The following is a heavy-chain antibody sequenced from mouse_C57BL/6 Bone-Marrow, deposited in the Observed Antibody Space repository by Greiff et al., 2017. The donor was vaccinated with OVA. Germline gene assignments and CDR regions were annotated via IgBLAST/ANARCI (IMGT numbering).Heavy chain of an antibody. CDR1: GFSLSTFGMG. D-gene: IGHD1-1*01. V-gene: IGHV8-8*01. CDR2: IWWDDDK. Sequence: ESGPGILQPSQTLSLTCSFSGFSLSTFGMGVGWIRQPPGKGLEWLVHIWWDDDKYYNTALKSGLTISKDTSKNQVFLKIANVDTADTATYYCARIKKVVYYTSSYAWFAYWGQGTLVTVSA. CDR3: ARIKKVVYYTSSYAWFAY. J-gene: IGHJ3*01.